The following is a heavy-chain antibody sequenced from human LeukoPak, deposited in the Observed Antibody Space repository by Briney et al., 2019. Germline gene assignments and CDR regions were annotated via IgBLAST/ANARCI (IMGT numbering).Heavy chain of an antibody. D-gene: IGHD3-10*01. J-gene: IGHJ4*02. CDR3: ARDQYYNSGSPALRY. CDR1: GYTFTGYY. V-gene: IGHV1-2*04. Sequence: GASVKVSCKASGYTFTGYYMHWVRQAPGQGLEWMGRINPDSGGTNYAQKFQGWVTLTRDTSISTAYMELTSLKSDDTAVYYCARDQYYNSGSPALRYWGQGTLVTVSS. CDR2: INPDSGGT.